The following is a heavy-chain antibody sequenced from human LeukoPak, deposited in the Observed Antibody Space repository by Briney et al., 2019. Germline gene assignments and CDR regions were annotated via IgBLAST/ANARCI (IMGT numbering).Heavy chain of an antibody. Sequence: GGSLRLSCSASRFTVSSNYMSWVRQAPGKGLEWVSVIYSGGSTYYADSVKGRFTISRDNSKNTLYLQMNSLRAEDTAVYYCAKAPITMVRDDAFDIWGQGTMVTVSS. J-gene: IGHJ3*02. D-gene: IGHD3-10*01. CDR2: IYSGGST. V-gene: IGHV3-53*01. CDR1: RFTVSSNY. CDR3: AKAPITMVRDDAFDI.